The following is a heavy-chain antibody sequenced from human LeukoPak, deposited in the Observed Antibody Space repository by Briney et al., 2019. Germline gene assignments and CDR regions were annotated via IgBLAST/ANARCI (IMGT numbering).Heavy chain of an antibody. CDR2: INSDGSST. V-gene: IGHV3-74*01. Sequence: GGSLRLSCAASGFTFSSYWMHWVRQAPGKGLVWVSRINSDGSSTSYADSVKGRFTISRDNAKNTLYLQMNSPRAEDTAVYYCARDQALYSGYDQFDYWGQGTLVTVSS. J-gene: IGHJ4*02. CDR3: ARDQALYSGYDQFDY. CDR1: GFTFSSYW. D-gene: IGHD5-12*01.